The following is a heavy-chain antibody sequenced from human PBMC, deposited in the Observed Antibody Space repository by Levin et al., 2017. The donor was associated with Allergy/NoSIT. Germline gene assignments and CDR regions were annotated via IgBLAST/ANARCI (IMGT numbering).Heavy chain of an antibody. CDR1: GYTFTTYA. CDR2: INAGNGNT. J-gene: IGHJ4*02. CDR3: AREGISGTLSMDY. Sequence: GESLKISCKASGYTFTTYAMHWVRQAPGQGLEWMGLINAGNGNTRYSQKFQGRVTITRDTSAITAYMALNSLRSEDTAVYYCAREGISGTLSMDYRGQGTLVTVSS. D-gene: IGHD1-7*01. V-gene: IGHV1-3*01.